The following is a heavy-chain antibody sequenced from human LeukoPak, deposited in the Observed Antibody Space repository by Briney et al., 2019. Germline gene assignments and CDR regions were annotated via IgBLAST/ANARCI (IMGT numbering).Heavy chain of an antibody. Sequence: PGGSLRLSCAASGFTFSSYAMHWVRQAPGKGLEWVAVISYDGSNKYYADSVKGRFTISRDNSKNTLYQQMNSLGAEDTAVYYCARVEYSSSWYGDARFDYWGQGTLVTVSS. D-gene: IGHD6-13*01. CDR2: ISYDGSNK. V-gene: IGHV3-30-3*01. J-gene: IGHJ4*02. CDR3: ARVEYSSSWYGDARFDY. CDR1: GFTFSSYA.